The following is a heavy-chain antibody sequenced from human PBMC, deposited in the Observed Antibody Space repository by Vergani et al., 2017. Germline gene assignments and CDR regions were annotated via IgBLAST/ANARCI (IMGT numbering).Heavy chain of an antibody. J-gene: IGHJ5*02. Sequence: QVQLQESGPGLVKPSETLSLTCTVSDYSISSGYYWGWIRQPPGKGLEWIGSIYHSGSTYYNPSLKSRVTISVDTSKNQFSLKLSSVTAADTAVYYCARVVSGQQLVAEWFDPWGQGTLVTVSS. CDR1: DYSISSGYY. D-gene: IGHD6-13*01. CDR3: ARVVSGQQLVAEWFDP. V-gene: IGHV4-38-2*02. CDR2: IYHSGST.